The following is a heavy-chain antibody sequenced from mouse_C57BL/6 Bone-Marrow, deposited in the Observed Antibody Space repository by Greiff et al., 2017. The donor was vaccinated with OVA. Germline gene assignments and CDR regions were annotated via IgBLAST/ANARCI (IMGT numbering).Heavy chain of an antibody. CDR1: GYTFTSYG. V-gene: IGHV1-81*01. CDR3: ARSRRGPFYFDY. Sequence: VQLQQSGAELARPGASVKLSCKASGYTFTSYGISWVKQRTGQGLEWIGEIYPRSGNTYYNEKFKGKATLTADKSSSTAYMELRSLTSEDSAVYFCARSRRGPFYFDYWGQGTTLTVSS. J-gene: IGHJ2*01. CDR2: IYPRSGNT.